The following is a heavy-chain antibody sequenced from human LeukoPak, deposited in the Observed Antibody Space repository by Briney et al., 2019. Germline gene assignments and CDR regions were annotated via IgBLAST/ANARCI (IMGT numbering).Heavy chain of an antibody. CDR1: GYTFTTSG. CDR2: ISGYNGNT. Sequence: ASVRVSCKSSGYTFTTSGTSWVRQAPGQGLEWMGWISGYNGNTDYAQKFQGRVTMTTDISTSTAYMELRSLRSDDTAVYYCARDVAAAGVDPWGQGTLVIVSS. J-gene: IGHJ5*02. V-gene: IGHV1-18*01. D-gene: IGHD6-13*01. CDR3: ARDVAAAGVDP.